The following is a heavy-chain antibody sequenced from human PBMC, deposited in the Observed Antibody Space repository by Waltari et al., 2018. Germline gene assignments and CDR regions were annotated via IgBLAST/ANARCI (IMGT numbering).Heavy chain of an antibody. J-gene: IGHJ4*02. V-gene: IGHV4-61*02. Sequence: QVQLQESGPGLVKPSQTLSLTCTVSGGSISSGSYYWSWIRQPAGKGLEWIGRIYTSGSTNYNPSLKSRVTISVDTSKNQFSLKLSSVTAADTAVYYCARVLKWGVKALWGQGTLVTASS. D-gene: IGHD3-10*01. CDR1: GGSISSGSYY. CDR2: IYTSGST. CDR3: ARVLKWGVKAL.